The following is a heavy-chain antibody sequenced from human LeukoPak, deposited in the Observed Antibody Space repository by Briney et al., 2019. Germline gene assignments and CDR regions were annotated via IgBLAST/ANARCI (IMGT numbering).Heavy chain of an antibody. CDR3: AKDRCTSTSCPLDY. Sequence: GGSLRLSCVGSGFTSIAYALTWARQAPGKGLEWVSAISGTGGSTYYADPVKGRFTISRDNSKNTLYLQMNNLRAEDTAVYYCAKDRCTSTSCPLDYWGQGTLVTVSS. D-gene: IGHD2-2*01. V-gene: IGHV3-23*01. CDR1: GFTSIAYA. J-gene: IGHJ4*02. CDR2: ISGTGGST.